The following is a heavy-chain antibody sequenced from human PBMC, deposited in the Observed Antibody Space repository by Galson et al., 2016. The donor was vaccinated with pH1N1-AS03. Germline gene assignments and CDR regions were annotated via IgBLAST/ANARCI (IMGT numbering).Heavy chain of an antibody. J-gene: IGHJ4*02. D-gene: IGHD6-13*01. CDR3: AKDRSSWPPGWGSVDS. CDR2: ISVTGGST. CDR1: GFTFSSYG. Sequence: SLRLSCATSGFTFSSYGMTWVRQAPGKGLEWVSGISVTGGSTYYADSVKGRFTISRDHSKNTLYLQMSSRRAEDTAVYYCAKDRSSWPPGWGSVDSWGQGTLVTVSS. V-gene: IGHV3-23*01.